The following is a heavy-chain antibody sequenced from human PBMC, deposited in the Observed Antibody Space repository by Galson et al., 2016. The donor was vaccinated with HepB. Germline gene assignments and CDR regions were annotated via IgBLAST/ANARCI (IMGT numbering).Heavy chain of an antibody. J-gene: IGHJ4*02. CDR2: TSYRSKWSY. Sequence: CAISGDSVSSINAAWHWIRQSPSRGLEWLGRTSYRSKWSYDYAVSVKSRMTINPDTSKNQLSLHLKSVTPEDTAVYYCERDRAPWDAQNTGNYDYWGQGTLVTVSS. V-gene: IGHV6-1*01. CDR1: GDSVSSINAA. D-gene: IGHD2/OR15-2a*01. CDR3: ERDRAPWDAQNTGNYDY.